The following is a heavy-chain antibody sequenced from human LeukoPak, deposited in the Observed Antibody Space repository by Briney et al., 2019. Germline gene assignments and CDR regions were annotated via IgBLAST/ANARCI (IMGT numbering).Heavy chain of an antibody. J-gene: IGHJ4*02. CDR2: MDPNSGRT. V-gene: IGHV1-8*03. CDR3: TRETSSRYFDY. CDR1: RYSFTGFY. Sequence: GASVKVSCTASRYSFTGFYIHWVRQAPGQGLEWMGWMDPNSGRTGYAQNFQGRITITRNTSISTAYMELSSLRSEDTAVYYCTRETSSRYFDYWGQGTLVTVSS.